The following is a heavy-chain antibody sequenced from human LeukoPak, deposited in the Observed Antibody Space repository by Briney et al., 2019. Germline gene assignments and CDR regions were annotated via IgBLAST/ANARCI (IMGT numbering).Heavy chain of an antibody. D-gene: IGHD4-17*01. J-gene: IGHJ5*02. CDR3: ARDTYGDYVFWFDP. Sequence: GGSLRLSCAASGFTVSSNYMSWVRQAPGKGLEWVSVIYSGGSTYYADSVKGRFTISRHNSKNTLYLQMNSLRAEDTAVYYCARDTYGDYVFWFDPWGQGTLVTVSS. CDR1: GFTVSSNY. V-gene: IGHV3-53*04. CDR2: IYSGGST.